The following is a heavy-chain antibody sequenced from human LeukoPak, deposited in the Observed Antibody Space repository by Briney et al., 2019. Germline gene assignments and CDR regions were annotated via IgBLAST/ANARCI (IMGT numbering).Heavy chain of an antibody. Sequence: GGSLRLSCAASGFTFSSYSMNWVRQAPGKGLEWVAVIWYDGSNKYYADSVKGRFTISRDNSQNTLYVQMDSLRAEDTAVYYCARAHPVPGSSDYWGQGTLVTVSS. V-gene: IGHV3-33*08. J-gene: IGHJ4*02. CDR3: ARAHPVPGSSDY. CDR2: IWYDGSNK. CDR1: GFTFSSYS. D-gene: IGHD3-10*01.